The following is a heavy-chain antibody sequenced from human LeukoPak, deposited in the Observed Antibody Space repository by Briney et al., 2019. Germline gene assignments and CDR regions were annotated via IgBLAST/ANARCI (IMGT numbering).Heavy chain of an antibody. CDR3: AKGHDSSGPVDY. CDR1: GFTFSSYS. D-gene: IGHD3-22*01. CDR2: ISYDGSNK. Sequence: GGSLRLSCAASGFTFSSYSMNWVRQAPGKGLEWVAVISYDGSNKYYADSVKGRFTISRDNSKNTLYLQMNSLRAEDTAVYYCAKGHDSSGPVDYWGQGTLVTVSS. J-gene: IGHJ4*02. V-gene: IGHV3-30*18.